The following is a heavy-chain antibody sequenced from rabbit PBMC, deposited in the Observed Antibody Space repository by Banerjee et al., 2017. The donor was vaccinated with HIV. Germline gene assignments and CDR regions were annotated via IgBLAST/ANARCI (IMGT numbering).Heavy chain of an antibody. V-gene: IGHV1S47*01. CDR3: ARDLAGAIGWNYNL. D-gene: IGHD4-1*01. CDR1: GFDFSNYG. J-gene: IGHJ4*01. CDR2: IDPVFDST. Sequence: QEQLVESGGGLVQPGGSLKVSCKASGFDFSNYGVSWVRQAPGKGLEWIGYIDPVFDSTYYASWVNGRFTISSDNAQNTLYLQLNSLTAADTATYFFARDLAGAIGWNYNLWGQGPLVPVS.